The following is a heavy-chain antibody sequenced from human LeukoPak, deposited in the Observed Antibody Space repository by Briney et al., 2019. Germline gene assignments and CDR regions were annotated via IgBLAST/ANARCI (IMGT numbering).Heavy chain of an antibody. CDR2: IYYSGTT. J-gene: IGHJ5*02. D-gene: IGHD2-2*01. Sequence: KTSETLSLTCTVSAGSISISYWSWIRPPPGKGREWMGYIYYSGTTNSNPSLKSRATTPENSSKNPFSLKLSSVTAADTAVYYCARGLGYCSTISWYAGFDPWGQGTLVTVSS. CDR3: ARGLGYCSTISWYAGFDP. V-gene: IGHV4-59*01. CDR1: AGSISISY.